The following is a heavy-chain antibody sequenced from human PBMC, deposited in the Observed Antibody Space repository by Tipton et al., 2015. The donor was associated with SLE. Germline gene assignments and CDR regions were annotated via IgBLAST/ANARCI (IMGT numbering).Heavy chain of an antibody. J-gene: IGHJ6*02. V-gene: IGHV3-13*04. CDR1: GFTFGSYD. CDR2: IGTAGDT. D-gene: IGHD4-17*01. CDR3: ARGRLRFYGMDV. Sequence: SLRLSCAASGFTFGSYDMHWVRQATGKGLEWVSAIGTAGDTYYPGSVKGRFTISRENAKNSLYLQMNSLRAGDTAVYYCARGRLRFYGMDVWGQGTTVTVSS.